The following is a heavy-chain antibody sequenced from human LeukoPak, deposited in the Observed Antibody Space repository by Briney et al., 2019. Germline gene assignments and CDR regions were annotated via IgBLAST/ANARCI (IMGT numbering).Heavy chain of an antibody. Sequence: SETLSLTCTVSGGSISSYYWSWLRQPPGKGLEWIGYIYYSGSTNYNPSLKSRVTISVDTSKNQFSLKLSSVTAADTAVYYCARGQGYSYGYEWFDPWGQGTLVTVSS. D-gene: IGHD5-18*01. CDR1: GGSISSYY. V-gene: IGHV4-59*01. J-gene: IGHJ5*02. CDR3: ARGQGYSYGYEWFDP. CDR2: IYYSGST.